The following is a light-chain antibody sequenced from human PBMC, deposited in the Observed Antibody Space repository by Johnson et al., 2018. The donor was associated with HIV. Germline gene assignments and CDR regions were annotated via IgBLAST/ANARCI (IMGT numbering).Light chain of an antibody. V-gene: IGLV1-51*01. Sequence: QSLLTQPPSVSAAPGQKVTISCSGSSSNIWNNYVSWYQHLPGTAPKLLIYDNNKRPSGIPDRFSASKSGTSATLGITGLQTEDEADYYCGTWNSSLSVLYVFGTGTTVTVL. J-gene: IGLJ1*01. CDR1: SSNIWNNY. CDR2: DNN. CDR3: GTWNSSLSVLYV.